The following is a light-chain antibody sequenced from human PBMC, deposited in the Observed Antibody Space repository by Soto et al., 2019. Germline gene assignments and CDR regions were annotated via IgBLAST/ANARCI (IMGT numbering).Light chain of an antibody. CDR2: DVS. CDR1: STDVGRYNY. Sequence: QSALTQPASVSGSPGQSITISCTGTSTDVGRYNYVSWYQQHPGKAPKLMVYDVSNRPSWVSNRFSGSKSGITASLTISGLQAEDEADDYCTSYTSDSTYVFGTGTKLT. J-gene: IGLJ1*01. CDR3: TSYTSDSTYV. V-gene: IGLV2-14*01.